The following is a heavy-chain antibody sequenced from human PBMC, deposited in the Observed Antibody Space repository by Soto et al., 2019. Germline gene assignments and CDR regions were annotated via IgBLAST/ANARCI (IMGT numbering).Heavy chain of an antibody. CDR1: GFNFSDYS. J-gene: IGHJ4*02. CDR3: ARGEYSTSSVLDY. Sequence: EVQLVESGGGLVKPGGSLRLSCAASGFNFSDYSMNWVRQAPGKGLEWVSSISSSGYFMHYADSVRGRFIISKDSTKNSLYRKMNNLRAEDTAVDYGARGEYSTSSVLDYWGQGTLVTVSS. CDR2: ISSSGYFM. V-gene: IGHV3-21*01. D-gene: IGHD6-6*01.